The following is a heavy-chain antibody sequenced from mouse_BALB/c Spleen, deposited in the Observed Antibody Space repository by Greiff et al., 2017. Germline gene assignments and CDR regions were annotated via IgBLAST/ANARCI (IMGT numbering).Heavy chain of an antibody. CDR2: IDPENGDT. V-gene: IGHV14-4*02. CDR1: GFNIKDYY. J-gene: IGHJ2*01. Sequence: EVKLQESGAELVRSGASVKLSCTASGFNIKDYYMHWVKQRPEQGLEWIGWIDPENGDTEYAPKFQGKATMTADTSSNTAYLQLSSLTSEDTAVYYCNGGSNFDYWGQGTTLTVSS. D-gene: IGHD1-1*02. CDR3: NGGSNFDY.